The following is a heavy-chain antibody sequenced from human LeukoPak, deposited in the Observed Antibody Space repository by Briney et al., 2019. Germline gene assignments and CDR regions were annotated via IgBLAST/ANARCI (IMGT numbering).Heavy chain of an antibody. CDR2: INHSGST. V-gene: IGHV4-34*01. D-gene: IGHD3-16*01. CDR1: GGSFSGYY. CDR3: ARQEGDLDP. Sequence: SETLSLTCAVYGGSFSGYYWSWIRQPPGKGLEWIGEINHSGSTNYNPSLKSRVTISVDTSKNQFSLKLSSVTAADTAVYYCARQEGDLDPWGQGTLVTVSS. J-gene: IGHJ5*02.